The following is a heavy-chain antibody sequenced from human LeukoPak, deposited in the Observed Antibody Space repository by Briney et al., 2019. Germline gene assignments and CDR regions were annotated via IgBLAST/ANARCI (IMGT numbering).Heavy chain of an antibody. J-gene: IGHJ4*02. D-gene: IGHD3-10*01. V-gene: IGHV4-34*01. Sequence: TSSETLSLTCAVYGGSFGGYYWSWIRQPPGKGLEWIGEINHSGSTNYNPSLKSRVTISVDTSKNQFSLKLSSVTAADTAVYYCASLGRSGKPRIDYWGQGTLVTVSS. CDR2: INHSGST. CDR1: GGSFGGYY. CDR3: ASLGRSGKPRIDY.